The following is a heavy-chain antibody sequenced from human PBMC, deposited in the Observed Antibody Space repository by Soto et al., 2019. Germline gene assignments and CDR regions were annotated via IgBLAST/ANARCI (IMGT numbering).Heavy chain of an antibody. V-gene: IGHV4-61*01. CDR3: ARDAPSYYDFWSGHPMGGRGLFDP. CDR1: GGSVSSGSYY. D-gene: IGHD3-3*01. CDR2: IYYSGST. Sequence: QVQLQESGPGLVKPSETLSLTCTVSGGSVSSGSYYWSWIRQPPGKGLEWIGYIYYSGSTNYNPALKSRVTISVDTSTNQFSRNLSCVTAEDTAVYYCARDAPSYYDFWSGHPMGGRGLFDPWGQGTLVTVSS. J-gene: IGHJ5*02.